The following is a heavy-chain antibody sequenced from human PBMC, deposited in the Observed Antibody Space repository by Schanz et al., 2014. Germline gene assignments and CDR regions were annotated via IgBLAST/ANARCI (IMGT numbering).Heavy chain of an antibody. CDR1: GFSFGTYA. CDR3: AKIERNED. CDR2: ISGTGGDDT. Sequence: EVHLLESGGGLVQPGGSLRLSCAASGFSFGTYAMSWVRQAPGKGLLWVSSISGTGGDDTYYAESVKGRFTISRDNSKNTLYLQMNSLRAEDTAVYFCAKIERNEDWGQGTLVTVSS. V-gene: IGHV3-23*01. J-gene: IGHJ4*02. D-gene: IGHD1-1*01.